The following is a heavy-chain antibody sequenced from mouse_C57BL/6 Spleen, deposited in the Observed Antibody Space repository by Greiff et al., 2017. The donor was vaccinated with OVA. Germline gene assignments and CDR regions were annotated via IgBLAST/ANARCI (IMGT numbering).Heavy chain of an antibody. J-gene: IGHJ2*01. CDR2: IYPGDGDT. V-gene: IGHV1-82*01. Sequence: VQLQQSGPELVKPGASVKISCKASGYAFSSSWMNWVKQRPGKGLEWIGRIYPGDGDTNYNGKFKGKATLTADKSSSTAYMQLSSLTSEDSAVCFCARQLWADYWGQGTTLTVSS. CDR3: ARQLWADY. CDR1: GYAFSSSW. D-gene: IGHD3-1*01.